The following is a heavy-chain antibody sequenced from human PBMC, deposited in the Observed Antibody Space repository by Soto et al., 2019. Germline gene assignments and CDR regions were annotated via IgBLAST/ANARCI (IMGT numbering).Heavy chain of an antibody. CDR3: AKAGRYCSGGSCYYYFDY. J-gene: IGHJ4*02. V-gene: IGHV3-9*01. Sequence: GGSLRLSCAASGFTLDDYAMHWVRQAPGKGLEWVSGISWNSGSIGYADSVKGRFTISRDNAKNSLYLQMNSLRAEDTALYYCAKAGRYCSGGSCYYYFDYWGQGTLVTVSS. CDR2: ISWNSGSI. D-gene: IGHD2-15*01. CDR1: GFTLDDYA.